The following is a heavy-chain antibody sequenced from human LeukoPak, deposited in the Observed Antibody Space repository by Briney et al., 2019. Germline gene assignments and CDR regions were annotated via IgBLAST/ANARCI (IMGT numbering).Heavy chain of an antibody. J-gene: IGHJ2*01. CDR1: GFTFSSYA. Sequence: GGSLRLSCVGSGFTFSSYAMHWVRQAPGKGLEYVSAISSNGGGPYYADSVKGRFTISRDNSKNTLYLQMSSLRAEDTAVYYCVRQLAVPGPGYFDLWGRGTLVTVSS. CDR3: VRQLAVPGPGYFDL. V-gene: IGHV3-64D*06. D-gene: IGHD6-19*01. CDR2: ISSNGGGP.